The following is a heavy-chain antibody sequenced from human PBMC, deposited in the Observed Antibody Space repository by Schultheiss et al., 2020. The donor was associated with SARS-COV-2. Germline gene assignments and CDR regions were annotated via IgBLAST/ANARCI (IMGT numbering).Heavy chain of an antibody. J-gene: IGHJ6*02. V-gene: IGHV3-9*01. D-gene: IGHD3-3*01. CDR1: GFTFDDYA. CDR2: ISWNNNSI. Sequence: GGSLRLSCAASGFTFDDYAMHWVRQPPGKGLEWVSAISWNNNSIGYADSVKGRFTISRDNAKNSLYLQMNSLRAEDTAMYYCAREEDFWSGYHYYYYGMDVWGQGATVTVSS. CDR3: AREEDFWSGYHYYYYGMDV.